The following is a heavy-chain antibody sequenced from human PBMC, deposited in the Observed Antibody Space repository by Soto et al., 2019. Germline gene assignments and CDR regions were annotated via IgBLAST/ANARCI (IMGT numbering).Heavy chain of an antibody. CDR1: GFTFGSYT. D-gene: IGHD3-10*01. V-gene: IGHV3-21*06. J-gene: IGHJ4*02. Sequence: PGGSLRLSCAASGFTFGSYTMTWVRQAPGKGLEWVSAILSSGSNKYYADSVEGRFTISRDNTQNSLYLQMNSLRDDDTAVYYCPRVSFPGINALGYWGQGTLVTSPQ. CDR2: ILSSGSNK. CDR3: PRVSFPGINALGY.